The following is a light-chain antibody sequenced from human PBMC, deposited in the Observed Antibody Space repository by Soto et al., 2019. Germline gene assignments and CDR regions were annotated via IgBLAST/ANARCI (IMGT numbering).Light chain of an antibody. CDR2: DAS. Sequence: DIQMTQSPSSLSASVGDRVTITCQASQDISTYLNWYQQKPGKAPKLLIYDASNLETGVPSRFSGSGSGTDFTFTISSLQPEDIATYYCQQYANLYSFGQGTKLDIK. V-gene: IGKV1-33*01. CDR1: QDISTY. J-gene: IGKJ2*03. CDR3: QQYANLYS.